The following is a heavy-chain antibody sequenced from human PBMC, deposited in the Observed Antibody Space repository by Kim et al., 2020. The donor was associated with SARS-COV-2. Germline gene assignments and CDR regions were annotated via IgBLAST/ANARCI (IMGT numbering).Heavy chain of an antibody. V-gene: IGHV1-69*13. D-gene: IGHD6-6*01. Sequence: SVKVSCKASGGTFSSYAISWVRQAPGQGLEWMGGIIPIFGTANYAQKFQGRVTITADESTSTAYMELSSLRSEDTAVYYCASPLPRYSSSSHYYYYYGMDVWGQGTTVTVSS. CDR1: GGTFSSYA. CDR2: IIPIFGTA. CDR3: ASPLPRYSSSSHYYYYYGMDV. J-gene: IGHJ6*02.